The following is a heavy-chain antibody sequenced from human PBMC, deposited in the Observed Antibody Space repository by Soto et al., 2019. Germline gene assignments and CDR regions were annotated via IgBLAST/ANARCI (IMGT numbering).Heavy chain of an antibody. J-gene: IGHJ4*02. Sequence: GESLKISCKGSGYSFTSYWITWVRQKPGKGLEWMGRIDPSDSQTYYSPSFRGHVTISVTKSITTVFLQWSSLRASDTAMYYCARQIYDSDTGPNFQYYFDSWGQGTPVTVSS. V-gene: IGHV5-10-1*01. D-gene: IGHD3-22*01. CDR2: IDPSDSQT. CDR3: ARQIYDSDTGPNFQYYFDS. CDR1: GYSFTSYW.